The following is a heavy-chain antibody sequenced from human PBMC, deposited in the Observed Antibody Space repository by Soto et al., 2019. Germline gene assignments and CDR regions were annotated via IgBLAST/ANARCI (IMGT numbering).Heavy chain of an antibody. V-gene: IGHV5-10-1*01. CDR2: IDPSDSYT. D-gene: IGHD3-22*01. Sequence: PGESLKISCKGSGYSFTSYWISWVRQMPGKGLEWMGRIDPSDSYTNYSPSFQGHVTISADKSISTAYLQWSSLKASDTAMYYCARRDDSSGYPKGGMDVWGQGTTVTVSS. J-gene: IGHJ6*02. CDR1: GYSFTSYW. CDR3: ARRDDSSGYPKGGMDV.